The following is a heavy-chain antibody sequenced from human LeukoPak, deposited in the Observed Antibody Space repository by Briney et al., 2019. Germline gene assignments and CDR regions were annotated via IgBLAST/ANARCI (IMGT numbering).Heavy chain of an antibody. CDR2: IYGSGRRT. D-gene: IGHD3-9*01. Sequence: GGSLRLSCAASGFTFSIYAMSWVRQAPGKGLEWVSEIYGSGRRTYYADFLKGRFTISRDNSKNTVYLQMNSLRAEDTAVYYCVKKGTSAYFDAWGQGTLVTVSS. CDR1: GFTFSIYA. CDR3: VKKGTSAYFDA. J-gene: IGHJ4*02. V-gene: IGHV3-23*01.